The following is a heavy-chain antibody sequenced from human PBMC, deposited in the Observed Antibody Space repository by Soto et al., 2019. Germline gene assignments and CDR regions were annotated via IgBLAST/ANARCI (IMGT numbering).Heavy chain of an antibody. CDR3: ARAETGSVCCSAY. J-gene: IGHJ4*02. CDR1: GNSFSRYY. D-gene: IGHD1-26*01. V-gene: IGHV1-46*01. CDR2: INPSGSSA. Sequence: QVQLVQSGAEVKKPGASVKVSCKASGNSFSRYYMHWLRQAPGQRLEWLGIINPSGSSASYAQKFQGRVTMTRYTSTSTASMELSGLRVEDTAVYHCARAETGSVCCSAYWGQGTLVTVSS.